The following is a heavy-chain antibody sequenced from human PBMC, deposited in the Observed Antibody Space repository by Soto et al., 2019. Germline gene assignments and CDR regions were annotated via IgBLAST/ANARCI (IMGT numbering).Heavy chain of an antibody. D-gene: IGHD3-22*01. CDR3: AAAGDDSSGYVADY. Sequence: RREWIGWIVVGSGSTNYAQKFQERVTITRDMSTSTAYMELSSLRSEDTAVYYCAAAGDDSSGYVADYWVQRTLVTVPS. J-gene: IGHJ4*02. CDR2: IVVGSGST. V-gene: IGHV1-58*01.